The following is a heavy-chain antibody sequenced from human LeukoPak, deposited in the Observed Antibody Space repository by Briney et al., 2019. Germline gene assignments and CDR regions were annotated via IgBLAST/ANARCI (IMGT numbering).Heavy chain of an antibody. Sequence: PGGSLRLSCAASGFTVSSSYISWVRQAPGKGLEWVSVMYSGGGTYYADSVKGRFTISRDNSKNTLYLQMNSLRAEDTAVYRCARVQAVFQNFDYWGQGTLVTVSS. CDR1: GFTVSSSY. V-gene: IGHV3-66*01. CDR3: ARVQAVFQNFDY. J-gene: IGHJ4*02. CDR2: MYSGGGT.